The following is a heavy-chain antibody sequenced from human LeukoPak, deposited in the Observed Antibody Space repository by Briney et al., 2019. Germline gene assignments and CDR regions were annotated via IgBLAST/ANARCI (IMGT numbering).Heavy chain of an antibody. Sequence: PGGSLTLSCAASGFTVSSNYMSWVRQAPGKGLEWVSVIYSGGSTYYADSVKGRFTISRDNSKNTLYLQMNSLRAEDTAVYYCARDSEYYGSGSYYKDYYYGMDVWGQGTTVTVSS. CDR1: GFTVSSNY. D-gene: IGHD3-10*01. J-gene: IGHJ6*02. V-gene: IGHV3-53*01. CDR2: IYSGGST. CDR3: ARDSEYYGSGSYYKDYYYGMDV.